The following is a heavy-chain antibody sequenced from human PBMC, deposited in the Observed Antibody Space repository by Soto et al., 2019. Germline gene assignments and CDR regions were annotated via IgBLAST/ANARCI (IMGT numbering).Heavy chain of an antibody. CDR1: GFSFSSYA. J-gene: IGHJ4*02. CDR2: ITTRGGRT. V-gene: IGHV3-23*01. D-gene: IGHD3-22*01. Sequence: EVQLLESGGGLTQPGGSLRLDCAASGFSFSSYAMSWVRQAPSQGLEWVSSITTRGGRTYYADSVRGRFTISRDNFANALYLEMNSLRAEDTDIYYCAKGYYYDPSGPYSDLYFDSWGQGTLVTVSS. CDR3: AKGYYYDPSGPYSDLYFDS.